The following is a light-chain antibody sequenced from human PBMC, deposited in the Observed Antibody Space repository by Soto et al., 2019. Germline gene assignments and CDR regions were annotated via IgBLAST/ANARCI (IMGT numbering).Light chain of an antibody. CDR1: QRVSSN. V-gene: IGKV3-15*01. CDR3: QQYNNWPLLT. CDR2: GAS. Sequence: IVMTQSPATLSVSPWERATLSCRASQRVSSNLAWYQQKPGQAPRLLIYGASTRATGIPARFSGSGSGTEFTLTISSLQSEDFAVYYCQQYNNWPLLTFGGGTKVDIK. J-gene: IGKJ4*01.